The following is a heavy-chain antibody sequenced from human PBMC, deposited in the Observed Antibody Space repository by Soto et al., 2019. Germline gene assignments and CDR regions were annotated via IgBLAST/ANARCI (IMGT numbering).Heavy chain of an antibody. Sequence: SETLSLTCTVSGGSISSGDYYWSWIRQPPGKGLEWIGYIYYSGSTYYNPSLKSRVTISVDTSKNQFSLKLSSVTAADTAVYYRARTYYDFWSGYYWFDPWGQGTLVTVSS. J-gene: IGHJ5*02. CDR2: IYYSGST. CDR3: ARTYYDFWSGYYWFDP. CDR1: GGSISSGDYY. V-gene: IGHV4-30-4*01. D-gene: IGHD3-3*01.